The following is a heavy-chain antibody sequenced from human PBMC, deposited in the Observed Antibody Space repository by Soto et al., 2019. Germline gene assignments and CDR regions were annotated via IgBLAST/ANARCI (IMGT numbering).Heavy chain of an antibody. D-gene: IGHD3-16*01. Sequence: QVQLVQSGAEVKMPGASVKVSCKASGYICANYDVNWVRQATGQGLEWMGWMNANTGNTGYAQKFQGRITMTRDTSINTAYMELSSLTFEDTAIYYCARGRFRQTYFDPWGQGTLVTVSS. V-gene: IGHV1-8*01. CDR2: MNANTGNT. CDR3: ARGRFRQTYFDP. J-gene: IGHJ5*02. CDR1: GYICANYD.